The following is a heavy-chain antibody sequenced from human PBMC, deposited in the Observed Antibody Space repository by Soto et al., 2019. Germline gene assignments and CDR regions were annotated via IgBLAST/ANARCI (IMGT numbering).Heavy chain of an antibody. CDR3: AREWTPWNYYYGMDV. D-gene: IGHD5-12*01. CDR2: IWYDGSNK. CDR1: GFTFSSYG. J-gene: IGHJ6*02. V-gene: IGHV3-33*01. Sequence: GGSLRLSCAASGFTFSSYGMHWVRQAPGKGLEWVAVIWYDGSNKYYADSVKGRFTISRDNSKNTLYLQMNSLRAEDTAVYYCAREWTPWNYYYGMDVWGQGTTVTVSS.